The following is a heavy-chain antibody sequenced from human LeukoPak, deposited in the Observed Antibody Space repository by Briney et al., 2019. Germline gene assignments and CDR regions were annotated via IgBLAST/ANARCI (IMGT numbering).Heavy chain of an antibody. Sequence: ASVKVSCKASGYTFTGYYMHWVRQAPGQGLEWMGWINPNSGGTNYAQKFQGWVTMTRNTSISTAYMELSSLRSEDTAVYYCARGLFVDYYGSGSKQVDYWGQGTLVTVSS. CDR1: GYTFTGYY. CDR3: ARGLFVDYYGSGSKQVDY. V-gene: IGHV1-2*04. CDR2: INPNSGGT. D-gene: IGHD3-10*01. J-gene: IGHJ4*02.